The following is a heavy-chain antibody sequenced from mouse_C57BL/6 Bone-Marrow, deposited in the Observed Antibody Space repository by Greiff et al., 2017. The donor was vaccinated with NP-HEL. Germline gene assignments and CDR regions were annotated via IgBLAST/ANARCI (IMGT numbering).Heavy chain of an antibody. CDR1: GFTFSDYY. CDR2: ISNGGGST. CDR3: ASPLTGFAWFAY. V-gene: IGHV5-12*01. Sequence: EVKLMESGGGLVQPGGSLKLSCAASGFTFSDYYMYWVRQTPEKRLEWVAYISNGGGSTYYPDTVKGRFTISRDNAKNTLYLQMSRLKSEDTAMYYCASPLTGFAWFAYWGQGTLVTVSA. D-gene: IGHD4-1*01. J-gene: IGHJ3*01.